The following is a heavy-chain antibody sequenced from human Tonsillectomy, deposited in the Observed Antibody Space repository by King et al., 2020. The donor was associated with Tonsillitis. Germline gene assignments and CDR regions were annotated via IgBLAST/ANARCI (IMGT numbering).Heavy chain of an antibody. J-gene: IGHJ6*02. CDR3: ARDRWFGGV. Sequence: VQLVESGGGLVKPGGSLRLSCAASGFTFSDSYMRWVRQSPWKGPEWVSYISSSVSNIYYADSVKVRFTISRDNAKNSLYLQMNSLRAEDTAVYYCARDRWFGGVWGQGTTVTVSS. CDR1: GFTFSDSY. CDR2: ISSSVSNI. V-gene: IGHV3-11*01. D-gene: IGHD3-10*01.